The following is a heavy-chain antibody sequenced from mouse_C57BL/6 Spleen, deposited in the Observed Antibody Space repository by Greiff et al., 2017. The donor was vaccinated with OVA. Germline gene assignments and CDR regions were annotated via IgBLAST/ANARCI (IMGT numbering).Heavy chain of an antibody. CDR3: AREDYYGSSDGRYYCDY. D-gene: IGHD1-1*01. CDR2: ISAGGSYT. Sequence: EVKLVESGGGLVKPGGSLKLSCAASGFTFSSYAMSWVRQTPEQRLEWVATISAGGSYTYYPDTVKGRFTLSRDNAKTNLYLQLSHMKSEDTAMYYCAREDYYGSSDGRYYCDYWGQGTTLTVSS. J-gene: IGHJ2*01. V-gene: IGHV5-4*01. CDR1: GFTFSSYA.